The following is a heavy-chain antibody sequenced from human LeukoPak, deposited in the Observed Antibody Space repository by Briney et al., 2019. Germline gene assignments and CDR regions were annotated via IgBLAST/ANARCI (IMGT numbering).Heavy chain of an antibody. D-gene: IGHD1-1*01. J-gene: IGHJ4*02. CDR3: ARDLGFGVVHLCY. CDR2: IYYSGST. CDR1: GGSISSSSYY. V-gene: IGHV4-39*07. Sequence: SETLSLTCTVSGGSISSSSYYWGWIRQPPGKGLECIGSIYYSGSTYDNPSLKSRVTISVGTSKNQFSLKTNSATAADTAAYYCARDLGFGVVHLCYWGQGILVTVSS.